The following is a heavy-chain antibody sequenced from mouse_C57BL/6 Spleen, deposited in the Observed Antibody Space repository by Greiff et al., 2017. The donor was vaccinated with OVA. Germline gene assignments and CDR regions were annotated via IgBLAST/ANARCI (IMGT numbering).Heavy chain of an antibody. CDR3: ARGITTVVDSLYFDY. CDR2: IYPRSGNT. J-gene: IGHJ2*01. Sequence: QVQLQQSGAELARPGASVKLSCKASGYTFTSYGISWVKQRTGQGLEWIGEIYPRSGNTYYNEKFKGKATLTADKSSSTAYIELRSLTSEDSAVYFCARGITTVVDSLYFDYWGQGTTLTVSS. D-gene: IGHD1-1*01. V-gene: IGHV1-81*01. CDR1: GYTFTSYG.